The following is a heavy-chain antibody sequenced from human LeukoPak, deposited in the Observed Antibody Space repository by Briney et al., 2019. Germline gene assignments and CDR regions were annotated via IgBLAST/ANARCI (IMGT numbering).Heavy chain of an antibody. J-gene: IGHJ4*02. Sequence: SVKVSCKASGYTFTYYYIHCMRQAPGQGLEWMGIINPAAGITTYAQKFQGTVTLTRDTSTSTVYMELTSLRSEDTAVYYCARSPYTSGSLFYLDYWGQGTLVTVSS. D-gene: IGHD3-22*01. V-gene: IGHV1-46*01. CDR2: INPAAGIT. CDR1: GYTFTYYY. CDR3: ARSPYTSGSLFYLDY.